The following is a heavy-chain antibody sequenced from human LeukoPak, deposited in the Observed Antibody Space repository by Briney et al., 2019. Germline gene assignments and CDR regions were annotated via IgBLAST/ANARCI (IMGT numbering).Heavy chain of an antibody. Sequence: HTGGSLRLSCAASGFTFSSYGMSWVRQAPGKGLEWVSAISGSGGSTYYADSVKGRFTISRDNSKNTLYLQMNSLRAEDTAVYYCAKLVGGTGAFDIWGQGTMVTVSS. CDR2: ISGSGGST. V-gene: IGHV3-23*01. CDR1: GFTFSSYG. D-gene: IGHD2-8*02. J-gene: IGHJ3*02. CDR3: AKLVGGTGAFDI.